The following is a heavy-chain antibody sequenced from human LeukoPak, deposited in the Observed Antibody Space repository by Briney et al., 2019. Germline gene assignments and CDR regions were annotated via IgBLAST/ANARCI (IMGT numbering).Heavy chain of an antibody. J-gene: IGHJ5*02. CDR3: AKCSYDILTGYPIWFDP. V-gene: IGHV3-23*01. CDR2: ISASGGST. Sequence: GGSLRLSCAASVFFFSSSSMGWVRQVPWKGLEWVSGISASGGSTYYADSVKGRFTISRDNSKNTLYLQMNSLRAEDTAVYYCAKCSYDILTGYPIWFDPWGQGTLVTVSS. CDR1: VFFFSSSS. D-gene: IGHD3-9*01.